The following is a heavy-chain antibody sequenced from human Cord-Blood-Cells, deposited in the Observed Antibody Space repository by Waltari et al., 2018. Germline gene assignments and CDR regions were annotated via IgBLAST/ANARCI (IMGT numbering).Heavy chain of an antibody. CDR1: GFTFGDYA. CDR2: IRSKAYGGTT. V-gene: IGHV3-49*03. Sequence: EVQLVESGGGLVQPGRSLRLSCTASGFTFGDYAMSWFRQAPGKGLEWVGFIRSKAYGGTTEYAASVKGRFTISRDDSKSIAYLQMNSLKTEDTAVYYCTRDREADYDILTGYYYYYYYMDVWGKGTTVTVSS. CDR3: TRDREADYDILTGYYYYYYYMDV. D-gene: IGHD3-9*01. J-gene: IGHJ6*03.